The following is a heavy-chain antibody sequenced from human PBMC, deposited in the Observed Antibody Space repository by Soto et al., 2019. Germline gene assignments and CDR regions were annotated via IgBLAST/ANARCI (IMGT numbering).Heavy chain of an antibody. CDR2: THPGNSES. V-gene: IGHV5-51*03. CDR3: ATHTSTGYWDC. D-gene: IGHD6-13*01. Sequence: EVQLVQSEAEVKRTGESLRISCQGSGYTFSNQWIAWVRQMPGKGLEWMGLTHPGNSESRYSPSIQGQVTMSVDKSINTAFLQWSSLKASDSAMSYCATHTSTGYWDCWGQGTLVTVSS. J-gene: IGHJ4*02. CDR1: GYTFSNQW.